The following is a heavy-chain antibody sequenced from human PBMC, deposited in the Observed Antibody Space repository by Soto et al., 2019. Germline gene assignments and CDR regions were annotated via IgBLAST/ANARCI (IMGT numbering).Heavy chain of an antibody. Sequence: GGSLRLSCAASGFTFSSYDMHWVRQATGKGLEWVSATGTAGDTFYLGPVKGRFTISRENAKNSLYLQMNSLRAEDTAVYYCARAPAYDSSGYYLNWGQGTLVTVSS. CDR3: ARAPAYDSSGYYLN. V-gene: IGHV3-13*01. CDR1: GFTFSSYD. CDR2: TGTAGDT. D-gene: IGHD3-22*01. J-gene: IGHJ4*02.